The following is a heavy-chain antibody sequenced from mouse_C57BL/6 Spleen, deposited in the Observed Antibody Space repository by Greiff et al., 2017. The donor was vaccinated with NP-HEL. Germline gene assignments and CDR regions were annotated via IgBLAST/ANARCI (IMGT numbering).Heavy chain of an antibody. CDR2: IDPETGGT. Sequence: VQLQQSGAELVRPGASVTLSCKASGYTFTDYEMHWVKQTPVHGLEWIGAIDPETGGTDYNQKFKGKAILTADKSSSTAYMELRSLTSEDSAVYYCTRKGGYDRFAYWGQGTLVTVSA. J-gene: IGHJ3*01. CDR1: GYTFTDYE. CDR3: TRKGGYDRFAY. V-gene: IGHV1-15*01. D-gene: IGHD2-2*01.